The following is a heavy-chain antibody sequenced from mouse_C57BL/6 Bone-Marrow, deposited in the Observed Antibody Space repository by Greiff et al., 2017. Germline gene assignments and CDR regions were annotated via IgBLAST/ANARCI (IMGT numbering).Heavy chain of an antibody. CDR1: GYTFTSYW. D-gene: IGHD1-1*01. CDR2: IDPSDSYT. V-gene: IGHV1-59*01. J-gene: IGHJ1*03. Sequence: QVQLQQPGAELVRPGTSVKLSCKASGYTFTSYWMHWVKQRPGQGLEWIGVIDPSDSYTNYNQKFKGKATLTVDTSSSTAYMQLSSLTSEDSAVYYCASPLYYGSSYWYFDGWGTGTTVTVSS. CDR3: ASPLYYGSSYWYFDG.